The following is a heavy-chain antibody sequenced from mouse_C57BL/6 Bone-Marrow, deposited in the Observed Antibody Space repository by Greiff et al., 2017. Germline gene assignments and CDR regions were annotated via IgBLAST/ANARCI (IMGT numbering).Heavy chain of an antibody. D-gene: IGHD2-12*01. CDR2: ISSGGSYT. CDR1: GFTFSSYG. Sequence: EVQVVESGGDLVKPGGSLKLSCAASGFTFSSYGMSWVRQTPDKRLEWVATISSGGSYTYYPDSVKGRFTISRDNANNTLYLQMSSLKSEDTAMYYCARLRRRRYYFDYWGQGTTLTVSS. J-gene: IGHJ2*01. CDR3: ARLRRRRYYFDY. V-gene: IGHV5-6*01.